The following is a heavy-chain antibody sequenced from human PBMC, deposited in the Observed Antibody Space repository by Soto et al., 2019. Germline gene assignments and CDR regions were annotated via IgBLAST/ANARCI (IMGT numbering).Heavy chain of an antibody. J-gene: IGHJ5*02. D-gene: IGHD4-4*01. CDR1: GGSINKYY. Sequence: SETLSLTCTVSGGSINKYYWSWFRQPPGKGLEWIGYVYYSGSTKYNPSLESRVAISVDTSKNQFSLKVNSVTAADTAVYYCARTTSSGNHDQWGQGTLVTVSS. V-gene: IGHV4-59*01. CDR2: VYYSGST. CDR3: ARTTSSGNHDQ.